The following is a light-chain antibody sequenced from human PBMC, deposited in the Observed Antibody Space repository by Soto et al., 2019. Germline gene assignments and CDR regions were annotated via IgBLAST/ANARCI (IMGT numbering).Light chain of an antibody. J-gene: IGLJ1*01. V-gene: IGLV2-14*01. CDR3: SSYTSSTVYV. Sequence: QSALTQPASVSGSPGQSITISCTGTSSDGGGYNYVSWYQQHPGKSPKLMIYEVRNRPSGVSTRFSGSQSGNTASLTISGLQAEDEADYYCSSYTSSTVYVFGTGTKLTVL. CDR1: SSDGGGYNY. CDR2: EVR.